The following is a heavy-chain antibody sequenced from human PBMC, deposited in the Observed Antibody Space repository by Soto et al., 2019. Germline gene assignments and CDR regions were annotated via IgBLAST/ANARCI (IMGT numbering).Heavy chain of an antibody. J-gene: IGHJ3*01. Sequence: GASVKVSCKASGYTFTSYGISWVRQAPRQGLEWMGRIIAYTDNTNYAQKLQGRVTVTADTSTSTAYMELTSLKSEDTAVYYCARDRITTRGDAFDLWGQGTMVTVS. CDR3: ARDRITTRGDAFDL. CDR1: GYTFTSYG. D-gene: IGHD3-3*01. V-gene: IGHV1-18*01. CDR2: IIAYTDNT.